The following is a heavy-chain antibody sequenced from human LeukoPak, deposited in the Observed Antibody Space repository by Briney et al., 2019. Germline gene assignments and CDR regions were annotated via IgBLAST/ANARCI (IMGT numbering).Heavy chain of an antibody. V-gene: IGHV3-30*18. CDR3: AKDYYYDSSGYYRYYFDY. CDR2: ISYDGSNK. CDR1: GFTFSSYG. D-gene: IGHD3-22*01. Sequence: GGSLRLSCAASGFTFSSYGMHWVRQAPGKGLEWVAVISYDGSNKYYADSVKGRFTISRDNPKNTLYLQMNSLRAEDTAVYYCAKDYYYDSSGYYRYYFDYWGQGTLVTVSS. J-gene: IGHJ4*02.